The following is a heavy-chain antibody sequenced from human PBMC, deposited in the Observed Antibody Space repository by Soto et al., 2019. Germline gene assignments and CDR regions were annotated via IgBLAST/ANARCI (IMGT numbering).Heavy chain of an antibody. CDR3: TRGGYSYDSSGAFDY. V-gene: IGHV3-74*01. CDR1: GFTFDGYW. CDR2: INGVGKTR. J-gene: IGHJ4*02. D-gene: IGHD3-22*01. Sequence: EVQLVESGGGLVQPGGSLRLSCTASGFTFDGYWMHWVRQGPGKGLVWVSRINGVGKTRDYADSVKGRFTISRDNAKNTLFLQMNSLRADDTAFYYCTRGGYSYDSSGAFDYWGLGTLVTVSS.